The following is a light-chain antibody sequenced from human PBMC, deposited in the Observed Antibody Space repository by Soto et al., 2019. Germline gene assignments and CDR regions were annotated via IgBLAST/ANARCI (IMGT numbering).Light chain of an antibody. J-gene: IGLJ2*01. CDR2: DVN. CDR3: TSWTTSTTMI. CDR1: RSDLGAYNF. V-gene: IGLV2-14*03. Sequence: QSALTQPASVSGSPGQSITISCTGTRSDLGAYNFVSGYQQHPGEVPKLILYDVNVRPSGVSNRFSGSKSGNTASLTISGLQAEDEADYYCTSWTTSTTMIFGGGTKVTVL.